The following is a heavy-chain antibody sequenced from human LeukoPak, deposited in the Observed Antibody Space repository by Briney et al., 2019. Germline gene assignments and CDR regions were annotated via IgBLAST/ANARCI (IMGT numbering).Heavy chain of an antibody. Sequence: SETLSLTCTVSGGSISSYYWSWIRQPPGKGLEWIGEINHSGSTNYNPSLKSRVTISVDTSKNQFSLKLSSVTAADTAVYYCARRTTVTTFLSGWGQGTLVTVSS. CDR2: INHSGST. J-gene: IGHJ4*02. CDR1: GGSISSYY. CDR3: ARRTTVTTFLSG. D-gene: IGHD4-11*01. V-gene: IGHV4-34*01.